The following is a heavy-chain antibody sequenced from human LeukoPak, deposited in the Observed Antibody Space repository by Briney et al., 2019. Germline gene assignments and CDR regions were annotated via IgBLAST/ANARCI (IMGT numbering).Heavy chain of an antibody. V-gene: IGHV1-2*02. CDR2: VNPHSGGK. J-gene: IGHJ4*02. CDR3: ARDIGDYYGSGSYWLL. Sequence: GASVKVSCKASGYSFIDYYIHWVRQAPGQGLEWMGWVNPHSGGKKFAQKFQGRVTMTRDTSINTAFMEVSSLRSDDTAVYYCARDIGDYYGSGSYWLLWGQGTLVTVAS. D-gene: IGHD3-10*01. CDR1: GYSFIDYY.